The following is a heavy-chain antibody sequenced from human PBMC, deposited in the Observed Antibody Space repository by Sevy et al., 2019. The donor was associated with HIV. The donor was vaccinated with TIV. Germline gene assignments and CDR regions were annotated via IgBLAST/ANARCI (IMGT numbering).Heavy chain of an antibody. CDR3: ARLYYYDSSGYYEQHDDAFDI. V-gene: IGHV5-51*01. J-gene: IGHJ3*02. Sequence: GGSLRLSCKGSGYSFTSYWIGWVRQMPGKGLEWMGIIYPGDSDTRYSPSFQGQVTISADKSISTAYLQWSSLKASDTAMYYCARLYYYDSSGYYEQHDDAFDIWGQGTMVTVSS. CDR1: GYSFTSYW. CDR2: IYPGDSDT. D-gene: IGHD3-22*01.